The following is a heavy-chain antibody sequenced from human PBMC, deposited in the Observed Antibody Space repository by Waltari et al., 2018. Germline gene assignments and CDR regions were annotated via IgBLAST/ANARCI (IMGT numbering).Heavy chain of an antibody. CDR3: ARDNVAAAGRGRGAFDI. CDR1: GGSISSSSYY. V-gene: IGHV4-39*07. D-gene: IGHD6-13*01. CDR2: IYYSGST. J-gene: IGHJ3*02. Sequence: QLQLQESGPGLVKPSETLSLTCTVSGGSISSSSYYWGWIRQPPGKGLEWIGGIYYSGSTYYNPSLKSRVTISVDTSKNQFSLKLSSVTAADTAVYYCARDNVAAAGRGRGAFDIWGQGTMVTVSS.